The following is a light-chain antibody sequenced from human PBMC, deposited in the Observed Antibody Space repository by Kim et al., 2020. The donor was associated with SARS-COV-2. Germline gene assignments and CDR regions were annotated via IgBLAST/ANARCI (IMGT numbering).Light chain of an antibody. CDR2: GKN. Sequence: LGQKVRITCQGDSLRSYYASWYQKKPGQAPVLVIYGKNNRPSGIPDRFSGSSSGNTASLTITGAQAEDEADYYCNSRDSSGNHFWVFGGGTQLTVL. J-gene: IGLJ3*02. CDR1: SLRSYY. V-gene: IGLV3-19*01. CDR3: NSRDSSGNHFWV.